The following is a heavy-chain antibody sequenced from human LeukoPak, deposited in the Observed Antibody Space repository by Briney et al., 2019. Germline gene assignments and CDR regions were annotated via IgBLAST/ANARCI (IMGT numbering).Heavy chain of an antibody. D-gene: IGHD2-15*01. CDR3: ARQEHCSGGSCYTWFDP. Sequence: GESLKISCKGSGYSITNYWIAWVRQTPGKGLEWMGIIYPADSDIRYSPSFQGQVTISADKSISTAYLQWSSLKASDTAMYYCARQEHCSGGSCYTWFDPWGQGTLVTVSS. V-gene: IGHV5-51*01. J-gene: IGHJ5*02. CDR2: IYPADSDI. CDR1: GYSITNYW.